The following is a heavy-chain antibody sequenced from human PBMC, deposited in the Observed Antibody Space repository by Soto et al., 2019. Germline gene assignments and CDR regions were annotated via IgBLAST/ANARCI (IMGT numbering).Heavy chain of an antibody. D-gene: IGHD3-3*01. Sequence: GGSLRLSCAASGFTFSSYGMHWVRQAPGKGLEWVAVIWYDGSNKYYADSVKGRFTISRDNSKNTLYLKMNSLRAEDTAVYYCARDLRIGVVSYGIDVWGQVTTSTVAS. J-gene: IGHJ6*02. CDR2: IWYDGSNK. CDR3: ARDLRIGVVSYGIDV. V-gene: IGHV3-33*01. CDR1: GFTFSSYG.